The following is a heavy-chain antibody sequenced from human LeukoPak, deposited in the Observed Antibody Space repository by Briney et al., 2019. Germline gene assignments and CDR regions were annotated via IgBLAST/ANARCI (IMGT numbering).Heavy chain of an antibody. Sequence: SGPTLVKPTQTLTLTCTFSGFSLSTSGVGVGWIRQPPGKALQWLALIYWDDEKYYSPSLKSRLSISRDTSRNQVVLTVTNMDPLDTGTYFCAHSYYFGSRSYYNVWFAPWGLGTLVSVSS. CDR1: GFSLSTSGVG. V-gene: IGHV2-5*02. D-gene: IGHD3-10*01. CDR2: IYWDDEK. CDR3: AHSYYFGSRSYYNVWFAP. J-gene: IGHJ5*02.